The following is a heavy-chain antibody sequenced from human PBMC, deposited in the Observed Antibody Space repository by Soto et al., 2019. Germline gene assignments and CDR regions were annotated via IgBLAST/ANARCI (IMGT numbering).Heavy chain of an antibody. J-gene: IGHJ4*02. CDR2: ISGFSATI. CDR3: ARGGAARPDF. CDR1: GFKFTSYG. V-gene: IGHV3-48*02. Sequence: DVQLVNSGGGFVMPGGSLRLSCGASGFKFTSYGMNWVRQSPGKGFEWLAYISGFSATIKYADSVRGRFIVSRDNDMNSLFLQLPDPTDDDTAVYYCARGGAARPDFWGQEYLVVV. D-gene: IGHD2-15*01.